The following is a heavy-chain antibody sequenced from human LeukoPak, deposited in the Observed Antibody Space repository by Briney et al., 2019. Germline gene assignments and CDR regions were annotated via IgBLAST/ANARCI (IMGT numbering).Heavy chain of an antibody. CDR1: GVTFSSYA. J-gene: IGHJ4*02. D-gene: IGHD7-27*01. V-gene: IGHV3-23*01. Sequence: GGSLRLSCASSGVTFSSYAMSWVRQAPGKGLEWVSAISSSGDSTYYADSVKGRFTISRDNSENTLYLQMNGLGAEDTAVYYCAGNWGSLDYWGQGTLVTVSS. CDR3: AGNWGSLDY. CDR2: ISSSGDST.